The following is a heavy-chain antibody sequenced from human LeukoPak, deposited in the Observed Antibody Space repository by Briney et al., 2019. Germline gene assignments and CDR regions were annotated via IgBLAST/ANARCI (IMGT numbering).Heavy chain of an antibody. V-gene: IGHV3-21*01. Sequence: GGSLRLSCAASGFTFSSYSMTWVRQAPGKGLEWVSSISSSSSYIYYADSVKGRFTISRDNAKNSLYLQMNSLRAEDTAVYYCARDPEMATTLFDYWGQGTLVTVSS. J-gene: IGHJ4*02. CDR1: GFTFSSYS. CDR3: ARDPEMATTLFDY. CDR2: ISSSSSYI. D-gene: IGHD5-24*01.